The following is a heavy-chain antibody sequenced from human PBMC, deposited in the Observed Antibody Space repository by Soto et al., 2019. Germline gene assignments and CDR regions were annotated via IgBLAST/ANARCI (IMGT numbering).Heavy chain of an antibody. CDR1: GYTFSTYG. CDR2: LNGGTGQT. CDR3: ARGKGMEENYFYYGLDI. Sequence: ASVKVSCKASGYTFSTYGMHWVRQAPGQSLEWMGWLNGGTGQTRYSQRFQDRVIITRDTSASTGYMELSSLRSEDTAVYYCARGKGMEENYFYYGLDIWGQGTTVTVS. J-gene: IGHJ6*02. D-gene: IGHD1-1*01. V-gene: IGHV1-3*01.